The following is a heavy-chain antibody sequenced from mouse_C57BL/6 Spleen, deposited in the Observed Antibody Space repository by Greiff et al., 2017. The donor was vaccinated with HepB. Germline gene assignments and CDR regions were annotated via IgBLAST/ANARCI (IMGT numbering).Heavy chain of an antibody. J-gene: IGHJ4*01. D-gene: IGHD1-1*01. CDR2: IDPEDGDT. Sequence: EVQLQESGAELVRPGASVKLSCTASGFNIKDYYMHWVKQRPEQGLEWIGRIDPEDGDTEYAPKFQGKATMTADTSSNTAYLQLSSLTSEDTAVYYCTTHGSSSYYYAMDYWGQGTSVTVSS. CDR1: GFNIKDYY. V-gene: IGHV14-1*01. CDR3: TTHGSSSYYYAMDY.